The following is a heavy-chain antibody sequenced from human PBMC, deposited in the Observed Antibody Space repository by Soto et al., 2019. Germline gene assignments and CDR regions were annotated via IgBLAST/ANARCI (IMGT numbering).Heavy chain of an antibody. D-gene: IGHD3-10*01. Sequence: SETLSLTCAVYGGSFSGYYWSWIRQPPGKGLEWIGEINHSGSTNYNPSLKSRVTISVDTSKNQFSLKLSSVTAADTAVYYCARAPLWFGELWSYYYYMDVWGKGTTVTVSS. J-gene: IGHJ6*03. V-gene: IGHV4-34*01. CDR1: GGSFSGYY. CDR3: ARAPLWFGELWSYYYYMDV. CDR2: INHSGST.